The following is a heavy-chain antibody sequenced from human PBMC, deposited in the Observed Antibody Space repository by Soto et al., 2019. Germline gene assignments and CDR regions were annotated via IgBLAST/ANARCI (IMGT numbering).Heavy chain of an antibody. Sequence: QVQLQESGTRLVKPSETLSLTCTVSDDFISSYYWNWIRQPAGKGLEWIGRVSTSGATNYNPSLQSRVTMSGATSGKQCSLKLTLVTAADTAVYFCARADYEILTGSYAMDVLGQGTTVTVAS. CDR1: DDFISSYY. CDR2: VSTSGAT. D-gene: IGHD3-9*01. CDR3: ARADYEILTGSYAMDV. V-gene: IGHV4-4*07. J-gene: IGHJ6*02.